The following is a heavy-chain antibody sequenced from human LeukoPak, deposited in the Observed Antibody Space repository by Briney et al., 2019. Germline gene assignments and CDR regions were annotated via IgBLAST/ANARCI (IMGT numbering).Heavy chain of an antibody. Sequence: KPSETLSLTCTVSGGSISSYYWSWIRQPPGKGLKWIGYIYYSGSTNYNPSLKSRVTISVDTSKNQFSLKLSSVTAADTAVYYCARHKVLRYFDWLLPTAGYYGMDVWGKGTTVTVSS. CDR3: ARHKVLRYFDWLLPTAGYYGMDV. CDR2: IYYSGST. V-gene: IGHV4-59*01. J-gene: IGHJ6*04. CDR1: GGSISSYY. D-gene: IGHD3-9*01.